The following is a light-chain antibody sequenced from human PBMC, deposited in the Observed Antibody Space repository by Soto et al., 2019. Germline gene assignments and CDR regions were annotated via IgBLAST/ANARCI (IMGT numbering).Light chain of an antibody. CDR2: GAS. CDR3: QQYKNGWP. CDR1: QSVSSN. J-gene: IGKJ1*01. Sequence: IVMPHTAPTLSVSPGDRASLSCSARQSVSSNSAWYQQKPGQAPILLNYGASTRAASIPARISGSWAAKEFILTISRLQSEDFAVYYCQQYKNGWPFGQGAKVDIK. V-gene: IGKV3-15*01.